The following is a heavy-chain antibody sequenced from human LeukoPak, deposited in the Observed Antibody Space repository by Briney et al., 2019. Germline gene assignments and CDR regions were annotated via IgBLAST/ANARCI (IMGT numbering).Heavy chain of an antibody. CDR3: VRDGEGAGISVNYWFDP. D-gene: IGHD1-26*01. CDR1: GYTFTSYA. J-gene: IGHJ5*02. CDR2: INAGNGNT. V-gene: IGHV1-3*01. Sequence: ASVKVSCKASGYTFTSYAMHWVRQAPGQRLEWMGWINAGNGNTKYSQKFQGRVTMTRDTSTSTAYMELRGLNFEDTAVYYCVRDGEGAGISVNYWFDPWGQGTLVTVSS.